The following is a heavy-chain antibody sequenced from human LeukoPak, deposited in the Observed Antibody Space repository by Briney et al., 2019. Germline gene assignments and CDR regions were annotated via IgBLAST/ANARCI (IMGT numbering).Heavy chain of an antibody. V-gene: IGHV3-74*01. Sequence: GGSLRLSCAASGFTFSSYWMHWVRQAPGKGLVWVSRINSDGSSTSYADSVKGRFTISRDNAKNTLYLQMNSLRAGDTAVYYCASVRFGELWDDAFDIWGQGTMVTVSS. CDR1: GFTFSSYW. J-gene: IGHJ3*02. CDR3: ASVRFGELWDDAFDI. CDR2: INSDGSST. D-gene: IGHD3-10*01.